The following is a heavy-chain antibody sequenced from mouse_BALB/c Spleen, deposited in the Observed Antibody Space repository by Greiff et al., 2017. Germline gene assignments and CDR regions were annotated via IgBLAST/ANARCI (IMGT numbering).Heavy chain of an antibody. J-gene: IGHJ2*01. D-gene: IGHD2-14*01. CDR1: GYTFTSYW. CDR3: TRWYDGEGLDY. CDR2: IYPGNSDT. Sequence: VQLQQSGAELARPGASVKMSCKASGYTFTSYWMHWVKQRPGQGLEWIGAIYPGNSDTSYNQKFKGKAKLTAVTSTSTAYMELSSLTNEDSAVYYCTRWYDGEGLDYWGQGTTLTVSS. V-gene: IGHV1-5*01.